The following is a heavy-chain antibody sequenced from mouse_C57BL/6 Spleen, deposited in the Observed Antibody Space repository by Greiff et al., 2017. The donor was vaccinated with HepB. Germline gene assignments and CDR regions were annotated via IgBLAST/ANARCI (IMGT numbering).Heavy chain of an antibody. CDR2: INPYNGGT. V-gene: IGHV1-19*01. D-gene: IGHD1-1*01. J-gene: IGHJ3*01. Sequence: VQLQQSGPVLVKPGASVKMSCKASGYTFTDYYMNWVKQSHGKSLEWIGVINPYNGGTSYNQKFKGKATLTVDKSSSTAYMELNSLTSEDSAVYYCARGAGSSSWFAYWGQGTLVTVSA. CDR1: GYTFTDYY. CDR3: ARGAGSSSWFAY.